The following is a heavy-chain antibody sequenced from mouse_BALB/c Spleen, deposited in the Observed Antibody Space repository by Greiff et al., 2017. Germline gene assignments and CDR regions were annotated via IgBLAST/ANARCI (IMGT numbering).Heavy chain of an antibody. V-gene: IGHV1-14*01. D-gene: IGHD2-3*01. Sequence: VQLQQSGPELVKPGASVKMSCKASGYTFTSYVMHWVKQKPGQGLEWIGYINPYNDGTKYNEKFKGKATLTSDKSSSTAYMELSSLTSEDSAVYYCARVENGYYVPAWFAYWGQGTLVTVSA. J-gene: IGHJ3*01. CDR1: GYTFTSYV. CDR2: INPYNDGT. CDR3: ARVENGYYVPAWFAY.